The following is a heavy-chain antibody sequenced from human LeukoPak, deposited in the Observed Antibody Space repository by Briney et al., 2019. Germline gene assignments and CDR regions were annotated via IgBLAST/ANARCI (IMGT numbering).Heavy chain of an antibody. CDR2: ISWNSGSI. Sequence: GRSLRLSCAASGFTFDDYAMHWVRQASGKGLVGVSGISWNSGSIGYADSVKGRFTISRDNAKNSLYLQMNSLRAEDTALYYCAKGTYSSGYEPVDYWGQGTLVTVSS. CDR3: AKGTYSSGYEPVDY. CDR1: GFTFDDYA. D-gene: IGHD3-22*01. V-gene: IGHV3-9*01. J-gene: IGHJ4*02.